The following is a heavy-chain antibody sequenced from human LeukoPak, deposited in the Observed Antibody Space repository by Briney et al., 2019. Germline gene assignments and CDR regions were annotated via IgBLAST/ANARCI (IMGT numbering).Heavy chain of an antibody. V-gene: IGHV4-59*12. D-gene: IGHD6-13*01. CDR1: GGSISSYY. CDR3: ARGETGYSSSWSYFDY. Sequence: SETLSLTCTVSGGSISSYYWSWIRQPPGKGLEWIGYIYYSGSTNYNPSLKSRVTISVDRSKNQFSLKLSSVTAADTAVYYCARGETGYSSSWSYFDYWGQGTLVTVSS. CDR2: IYYSGST. J-gene: IGHJ4*02.